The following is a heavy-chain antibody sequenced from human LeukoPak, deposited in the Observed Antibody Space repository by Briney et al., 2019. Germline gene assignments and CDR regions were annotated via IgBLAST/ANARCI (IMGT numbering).Heavy chain of an antibody. CDR3: ARDRPLRYDSSGYYILDPNFDY. J-gene: IGHJ4*02. CDR2: ISAYNGNT. D-gene: IGHD3-22*01. Sequence: GASVKVSCKASGYTFTSYGISWVRQAPGQGLEWMGWISAYNGNTNYAQKLQGRVTMTTDTSTSTAYMELRSLRSDDTAVYYCARDRPLRYDSSGYYILDPNFDYWGQGTLVTVSS. V-gene: IGHV1-18*01. CDR1: GYTFTSYG.